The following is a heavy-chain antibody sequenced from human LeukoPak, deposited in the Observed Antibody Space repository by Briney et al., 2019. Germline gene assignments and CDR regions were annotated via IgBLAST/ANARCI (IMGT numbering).Heavy chain of an antibody. D-gene: IGHD6-13*01. V-gene: IGHV1-46*01. CDR2: INPSGGST. CDR1: GYTFTSYY. CDR3: ASHVEAALSEYSQH. Sequence: ASVKVSCKASGYTFTSYYMHWVRQAPGQGLEWMGIINPSGGSTSYAQKFQGRVTMTRDTSTSTVYMKLSTLRSEDTAVYYWASHVEAALSEYSQHWGQGPLVTVSS. J-gene: IGHJ1*01.